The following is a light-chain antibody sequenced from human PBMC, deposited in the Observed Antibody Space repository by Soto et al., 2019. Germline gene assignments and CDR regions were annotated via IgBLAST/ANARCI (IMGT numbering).Light chain of an antibody. Sequence: ELVLTQSPATLSLSPGERATLSCRASQSVSFYLGWYQQKPGQAPRLLIYDASKRATGIPARFSGSGSGTDFTLSISSLESEDFEVYYCQQGGTFGQGTKLEIK. CDR1: QSVSFY. V-gene: IGKV3-11*01. J-gene: IGKJ1*01. CDR2: DAS. CDR3: QQGGT.